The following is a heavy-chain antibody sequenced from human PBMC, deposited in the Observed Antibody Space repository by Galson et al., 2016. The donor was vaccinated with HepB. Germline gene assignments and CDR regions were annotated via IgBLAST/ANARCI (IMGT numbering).Heavy chain of an antibody. CDR1: GFPFSNYW. J-gene: IGHJ4*02. V-gene: IGHV3-74*01. Sequence: SLRLSCAASGFPFSNYWMHWVRQAPGKGPVWVSRINSDGSSTTYADSVKGRFTISRDNAKNTLSLQMNSLRTDDTAVYYCARDLSWGQGTLVIVSS. D-gene: IGHD2/OR15-2a*01. CDR2: INSDGSST. CDR3: ARDLS.